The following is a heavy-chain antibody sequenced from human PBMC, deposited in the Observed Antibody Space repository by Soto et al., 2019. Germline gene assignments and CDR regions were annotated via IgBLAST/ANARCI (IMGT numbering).Heavy chain of an antibody. CDR1: GFTFSSYS. V-gene: IGHV3-48*01. J-gene: IGHJ4*02. CDR3: AKSRYSDSSGDFYDY. Sequence: LRLSCAASGFTFSSYSMNWVRQAPGKGLEWVSYISSSSSTIYYADSVKGRFTISRDNSNNTLFLQMNSLRAEDTAVYYCAKSRYSDSSGDFYDYWGQGTLVTVSS. CDR2: ISSSSSTI. D-gene: IGHD3-22*01.